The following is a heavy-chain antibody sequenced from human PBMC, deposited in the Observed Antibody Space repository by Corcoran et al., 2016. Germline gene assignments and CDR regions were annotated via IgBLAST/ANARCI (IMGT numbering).Heavy chain of an antibody. CDR1: GYTFTSYG. CDR3: AREIGYCSGGSCYAQDAFDI. V-gene: IGHV1-18*01. D-gene: IGHD2-15*01. J-gene: IGHJ3*02. CDR2: ISAYNGNT. Sequence: QVQLVQSGAEVKKPGASVKVSCKASGYTFTSYGISWVRQAPGQGLEWIGWISAYNGNTNYAQKLQGRVTMTTDTSTSTAYMELRSLRSDDTAVYYCAREIGYCSGGSCYAQDAFDIWGQGTMVTVSS.